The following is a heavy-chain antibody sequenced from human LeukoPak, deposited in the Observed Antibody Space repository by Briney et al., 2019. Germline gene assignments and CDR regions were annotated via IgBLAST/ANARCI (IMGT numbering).Heavy chain of an antibody. Sequence: GGSLILSCAASGFTLSSSGMHWLRQAPGKGLEWVTFIRYDGSTKSYADSVKGRFTISRDNSKNTLYLQMNSLRAEDTAVYYCVKDRGGTYYFDFWGQGTPVTVSS. CDR3: VKDRGGTYYFDF. V-gene: IGHV3-30*02. CDR2: IRYDGSTK. J-gene: IGHJ4*02. CDR1: GFTLSSSG. D-gene: IGHD1-26*01.